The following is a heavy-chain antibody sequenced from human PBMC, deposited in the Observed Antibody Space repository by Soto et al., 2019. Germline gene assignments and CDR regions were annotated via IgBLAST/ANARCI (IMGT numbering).Heavy chain of an antibody. J-gene: IGHJ4*02. Sequence: QVQLQESGPGLVKPSQTLSLTCTVSGGSISSGGYYWSWIRQHPGKGLEWIGYIYYSGSTYYNPSLKSRVTISVYTSKNQFSLKLSSVTAADTAVYYCARDGHDFWSGYYASWGQGTLVTVSS. V-gene: IGHV4-31*03. CDR2: IYYSGST. CDR3: ARDGHDFWSGYYAS. CDR1: GGSISSGGYY. D-gene: IGHD3-3*01.